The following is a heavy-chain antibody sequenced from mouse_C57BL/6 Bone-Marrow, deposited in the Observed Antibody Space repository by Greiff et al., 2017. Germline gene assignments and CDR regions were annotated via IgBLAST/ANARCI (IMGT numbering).Heavy chain of an antibody. J-gene: IGHJ1*03. CDR2: INPNNGGT. D-gene: IGHD6-1*01. CDR3: ARPHTLDWYFDV. Sequence: EVQLQQSGPELVKPGASVKISCKASGYTFTDYSMNWVKQSHGKSLEWIGDINPNNGGTSYNQKFKGKATLTVDKSYSTAYMELLSLTSEDSAVYYCARPHTLDWYFDVWGTGTTVTVSS. V-gene: IGHV1-26*01. CDR1: GYTFTDYS.